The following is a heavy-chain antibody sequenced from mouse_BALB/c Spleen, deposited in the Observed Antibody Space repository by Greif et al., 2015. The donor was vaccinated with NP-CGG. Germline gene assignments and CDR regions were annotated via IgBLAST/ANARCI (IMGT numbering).Heavy chain of an antibody. CDR3: ARWRGNPNYYAMDY. J-gene: IGHJ4*01. D-gene: IGHD2-1*01. CDR1: GYTFTSYW. Sequence: QVQLQQSGAELAKPGASVKMSCKASGYTFTSYWMHWVKQRPGQGLEWIGYINPSTGYTEYNQKFKDKATLTADKSSSTAYMQLSSLTSEDSAVYYCARWRGNPNYYAMDYWGQGTSVTVSS. V-gene: IGHV1-7*01. CDR2: INPSTGYT.